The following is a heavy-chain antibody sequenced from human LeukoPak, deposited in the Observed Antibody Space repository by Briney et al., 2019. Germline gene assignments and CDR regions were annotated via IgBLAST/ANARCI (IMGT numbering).Heavy chain of an antibody. Sequence: ASVKVSCKASGYTFTGYYMHWVRQAPGQGLEWMGWINPNSGGTNYAQKFQACVIMTRDKSISTAYMELSGLKTDDTAVCYCARGPGYCSSTSCYQPPGYFYSGMDVWGQGTTVTVSS. CDR3: ARGPGYCSSTSCYQPPGYFYSGMDV. CDR2: INPNSGGT. CDR1: GYTFTGYY. D-gene: IGHD2-2*01. J-gene: IGHJ6*02. V-gene: IGHV1-2*04.